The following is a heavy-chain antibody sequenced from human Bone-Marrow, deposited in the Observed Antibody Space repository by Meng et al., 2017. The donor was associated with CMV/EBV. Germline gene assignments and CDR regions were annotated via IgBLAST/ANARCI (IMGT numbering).Heavy chain of an antibody. J-gene: IGHJ4*02. D-gene: IGHD3-3*02. CDR1: GFTFSSYD. V-gene: IGHV3-13*01. CDR3: AKDRIFGEVGYFDY. CDR2: IGTAGDT. Sequence: ETLSLTCAASGFTFSSYDMHWVRQATGKGLEWVSAIGTAGDTHYPGSVKGRFTISRENAKNTLYLQMNSLRAEDTAVYYCAKDRIFGEVGYFDYWGQGTLVTVSS.